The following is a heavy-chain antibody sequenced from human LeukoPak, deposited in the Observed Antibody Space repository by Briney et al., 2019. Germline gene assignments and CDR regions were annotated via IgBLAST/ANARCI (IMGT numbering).Heavy chain of an antibody. J-gene: IGHJ4*02. CDR1: GFTFSSYA. CDR2: ISGSGGTT. V-gene: IGHV3-23*01. CDR3: AEQVSDYDSSTYYYY. D-gene: IGHD3-22*01. Sequence: GGSLRLSCAASGFTFSSYAMSWVRQALGKGLEWVSDISGSGGTTYYADSVKGRFIISRDNSKNTLYLQMNSLRAEDTAVYYCAEQVSDYDSSTYYYYWGQGALVTVSS.